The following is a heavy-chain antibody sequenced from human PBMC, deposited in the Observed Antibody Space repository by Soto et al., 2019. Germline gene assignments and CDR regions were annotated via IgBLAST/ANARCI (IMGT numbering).Heavy chain of an antibody. V-gene: IGHV3-23*01. CDR1: GFTFSTYG. CDR3: AKGYRVEVVYDAFDM. CDR2: ISTSGGST. J-gene: IGHJ3*02. Sequence: GGSLRLSCAASGFTFSTYGMSWVRQAPGKGLEWVSGISTSGGSTFYADSVKGRFTISRDNSKNTLYLQTNSLRAEDTAVYHCAKGYRVEVVYDAFDMWGQGTMVTVSS. D-gene: IGHD2-2*01.